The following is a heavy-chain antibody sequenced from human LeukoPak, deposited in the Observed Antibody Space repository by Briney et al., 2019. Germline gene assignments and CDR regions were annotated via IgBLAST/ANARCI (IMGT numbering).Heavy chain of an antibody. J-gene: IGHJ4*02. CDR2: IYYSGST. Sequence: PSETLSLTCTVSGGSISSYYWSWIRQPPGKGLEWIGYIYYSGSTNYNPSLKSRVTISVDTSKNQFSLKLSSVTAADTAAYYCARGAVAGTSFIDYWGQGTLVTVSS. CDR1: GGSISSYY. CDR3: ARGAVAGTSFIDY. V-gene: IGHV4-59*01. D-gene: IGHD6-19*01.